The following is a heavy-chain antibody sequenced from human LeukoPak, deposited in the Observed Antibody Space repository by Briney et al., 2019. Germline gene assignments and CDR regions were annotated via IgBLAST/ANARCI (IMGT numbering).Heavy chain of an antibody. CDR1: GDSINSFDW. J-gene: IGHJ4*02. CDR3: VGNGYYALDS. CDR2: IYHSGGT. Sequence: PSETLSLTCAVPGDSINSFDWWSWVRQSPARGLEWIGEIYHSGGTNYNPSLKSRVTISIDKSKNQLSLKLTSVTAADTAVYFCVGNGYYALDSWGQGTLVTVAS. D-gene: IGHD2/OR15-2a*01. V-gene: IGHV4-4*02.